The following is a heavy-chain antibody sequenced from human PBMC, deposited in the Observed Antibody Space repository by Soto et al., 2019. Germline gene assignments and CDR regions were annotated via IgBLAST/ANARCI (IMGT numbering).Heavy chain of an antibody. J-gene: IGHJ3*02. V-gene: IGHV5-51*01. CDR3: AKQDDRGALEI. CDR1: GKAFTSFW. CDR2: IYPGDSDT. D-gene: IGHD3-22*01. Sequence: SLKISCKISGKAFTSFWVVWVRQVPGRGLEWMGNIYPGDSDTRYTPPFQGQVTISADKSTNTAYLQWHSLQASDTALYYCAKQDDRGALEIWGQGTKVTVSS.